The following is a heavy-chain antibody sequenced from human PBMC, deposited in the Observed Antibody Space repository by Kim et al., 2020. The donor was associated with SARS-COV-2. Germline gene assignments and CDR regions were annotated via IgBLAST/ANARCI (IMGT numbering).Heavy chain of an antibody. J-gene: IGHJ3*02. Sequence: STTSNPSLKSRVTISVDTSKNQFSLKLRSVTAADTAVYFCARDDYGDAFDIWGPGKMVTVSS. D-gene: IGHD4-17*01. CDR2: ST. CDR3: ARDDYGDAFDI. V-gene: IGHV4-59*01.